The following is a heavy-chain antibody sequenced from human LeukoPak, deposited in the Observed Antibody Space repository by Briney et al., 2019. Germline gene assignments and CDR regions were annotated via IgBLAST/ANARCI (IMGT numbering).Heavy chain of an antibody. J-gene: IGHJ3*02. V-gene: IGHV4-61*02. CDR2: IYTSGST. CDR1: GGSISSGSYY. CDR3: ASLPYYYDSSGYYGAFDI. D-gene: IGHD3-22*01. Sequence: PSETLSLTCTVSGGSISSGSYYWSWIRQPAGKGLEWVGRIYTSGSTNYNPSLKSRVTISVDTSKNQFSLKLSSVTAADTAVYYCASLPYYYDSSGYYGAFDIWGQGTMVTVSS.